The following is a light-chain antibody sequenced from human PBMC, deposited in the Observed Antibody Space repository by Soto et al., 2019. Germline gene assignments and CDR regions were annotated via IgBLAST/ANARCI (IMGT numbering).Light chain of an antibody. CDR2: DDR. CDR1: IIGTKS. J-gene: IGLJ2*01. CDR3: QVWDSGSDHVV. V-gene: IGLV3-21*02. Sequence: SYELTQPPSVSVAPGQTARITCGGNIIGTKSVHWYQQKPGQAPVLVVYDDRDRPSGIPERFSGSNSGNTATLTISSVEAGDEADYYCQVWDSGSDHVVFGGGTKLTVL.